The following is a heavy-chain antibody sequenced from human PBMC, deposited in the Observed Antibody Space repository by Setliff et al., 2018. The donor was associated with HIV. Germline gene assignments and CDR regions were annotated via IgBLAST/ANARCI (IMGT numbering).Heavy chain of an antibody. CDR1: GYTFDGHY. V-gene: IGHV1-2*05. D-gene: IGHD5-18*01. J-gene: IGHJ6*03. Sequence: ASVKVSCKTSGYTFDGHYLHWVRQAPGQGLEWMGRISPNNFNTQYAKNFQGRVTMTWDTSTSTAYMELRSLRSDDTGVYYCLRGSIQVPGLDHMDVCGKGTTVTVSS. CDR3: LRGSIQVPGLDHMDV. CDR2: ISPNNFNT.